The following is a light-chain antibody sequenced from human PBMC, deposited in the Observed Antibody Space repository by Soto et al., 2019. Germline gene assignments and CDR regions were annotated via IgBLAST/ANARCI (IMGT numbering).Light chain of an antibody. CDR3: RSFASSYTPV. J-gene: IGLJ1*01. Sequence: QSVLAQPASVSGSPGQSITISCTGTSSDVGGYDYVSWYQQLPDQAPKLMLYEVSNRPSGVSSRFSGSKSGNTASLTISGRKAVYVADYQCRSFASSYTPVFGSSPKVTVL. CDR1: SSDVGGYDY. CDR2: EVS. V-gene: IGLV2-14*01.